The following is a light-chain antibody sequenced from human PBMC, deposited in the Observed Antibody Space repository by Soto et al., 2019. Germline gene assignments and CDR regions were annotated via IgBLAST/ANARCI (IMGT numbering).Light chain of an antibody. CDR2: KAS. CDR1: QTISSW. J-gene: IGKJ1*01. CDR3: QQYDSYSWT. V-gene: IGKV1-5*03. Sequence: DIQMTQSPSPLSGSVADRVTITCRASQTISSWLAWYQQKKGKAPKILIYKASTLKSGVPSRFRGSGSGTEFTLTINSLQPDDFATYSCQQYDSYSWTFGQGTKVDI.